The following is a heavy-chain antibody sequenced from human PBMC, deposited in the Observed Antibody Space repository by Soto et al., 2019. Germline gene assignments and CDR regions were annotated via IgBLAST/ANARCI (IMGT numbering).Heavy chain of an antibody. CDR2: IYYSGST. D-gene: IGHD3-10*01. CDR1: GGSISSYY. Sequence: SETLSLTCTVSGGSISSYYWSWIRQPPWKGLEWIGYIYYSGSTNYNPSLKSRVTISVDTSKNQFSLKLSSVTAADTAVYYCARFLMVRGFIGPRQNYYYYGMDVWAQVTTVTV. V-gene: IGHV4-59*01. CDR3: ARFLMVRGFIGPRQNYYYYGMDV. J-gene: IGHJ6*02.